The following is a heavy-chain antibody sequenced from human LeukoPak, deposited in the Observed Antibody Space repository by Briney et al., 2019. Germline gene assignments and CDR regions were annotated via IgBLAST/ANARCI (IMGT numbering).Heavy chain of an antibody. CDR3: ARDDMAVADAGYRWFDP. Sequence: SDTLSLTRTVSGGSIGTSHWSWVRHPPRKGLEWVGSVYYSGRTNYNPSLKSRVTISVDTSKNQFSLKVNYVTAADTAVYYCARDDMAVADAGYRWFDPWGQGILVTVSS. V-gene: IGHV4-59*12. CDR1: GGSIGTSH. J-gene: IGHJ5*02. CDR2: VYYSGRT. D-gene: IGHD6-19*01.